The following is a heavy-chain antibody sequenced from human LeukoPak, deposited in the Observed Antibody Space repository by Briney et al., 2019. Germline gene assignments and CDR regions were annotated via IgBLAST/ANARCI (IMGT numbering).Heavy chain of an antibody. CDR2: IYYSGST. CDR1: GGSISSSSYY. D-gene: IGHD2-15*01. CDR3: ARSPRSHYIHGGHYFDY. Sequence: SETLSLTCTVSGGSISSSSYYWGWNRQPPGKGLEWIGSIYYSGSTYYNPSLKSRVTISVDTSKNQFSLKLSSVTAADTAVYYCARSPRSHYIHGGHYFDYWGQGTLVTVSS. J-gene: IGHJ4*02. V-gene: IGHV4-39*01.